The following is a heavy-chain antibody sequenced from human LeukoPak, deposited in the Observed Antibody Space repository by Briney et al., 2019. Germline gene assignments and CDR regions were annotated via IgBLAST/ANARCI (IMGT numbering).Heavy chain of an antibody. Sequence: SETLSLTCTVSGGSISSYYWSWIRQPPGKGRGWIGYIYYSGSTNYNPSLKSRVTISVDTSKNQFSLKLSSVTAADTAVYYCARASVFGSYFDYWGQGTLVTVSS. J-gene: IGHJ4*02. V-gene: IGHV4-59*01. CDR2: IYYSGST. D-gene: IGHD1-26*01. CDR3: ARASVFGSYFDY. CDR1: GGSISSYY.